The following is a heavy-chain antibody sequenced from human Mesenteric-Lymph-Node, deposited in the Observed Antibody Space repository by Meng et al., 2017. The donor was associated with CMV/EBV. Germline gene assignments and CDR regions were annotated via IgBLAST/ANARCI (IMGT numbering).Heavy chain of an antibody. CDR1: GFTFDDYG. CDR3: ALADFWSGYYTL. J-gene: IGHJ4*02. D-gene: IGHD3-3*01. Sequence: GESLKISCAASGFTFDDYGMSWVRQAPGKGLEWVSGINWNGGSTGYADSVKGRFTISRDNAKKTLYLQMNSLRAEDTAVYYCALADFWSGYYTLWGQGTLVTVSS. V-gene: IGHV3-20*04. CDR2: INWNGGST.